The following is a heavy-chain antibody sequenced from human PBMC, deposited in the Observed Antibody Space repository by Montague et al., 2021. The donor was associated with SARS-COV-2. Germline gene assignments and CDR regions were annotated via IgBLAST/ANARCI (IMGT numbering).Heavy chain of an antibody. CDR1: GYSFATFW. CDR2: IYPGDSDT. CDR3: AKHDGLDRAGSTGFFDY. J-gene: IGHJ4*02. Sequence: QSGAEVKKPGEALRISCQASGYSFATFWIAWVRQVPGKGLEWMGIIYPGDSDTRYNPSFEGQVTISADRSINTAYLQWTSLKASDTATYFCAKHDGLDRAGSTGFFDYWGQGTPITVSS. V-gene: IGHV5-51*01. D-gene: IGHD3-22*01.